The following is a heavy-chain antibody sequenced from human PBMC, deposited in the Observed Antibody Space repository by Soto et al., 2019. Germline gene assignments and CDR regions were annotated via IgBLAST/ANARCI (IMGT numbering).Heavy chain of an antibody. CDR2: IKSKTDGGTT. CDR1: GFTFSNAW. D-gene: IGHD3-16*01. Sequence: EVQLVESGGGLVKPGGSLRLSCAASGFTFSNAWMSWVRQAPGKGLEWVGRIKSKTDGGTTDYAAPVKGRFTISRDDSKNTLYLQMNSLKTEDTAVYYCTTGGRVTPEYYYYYYMDVWGKGTTVTVSS. J-gene: IGHJ6*03. CDR3: TTGGRVTPEYYYYYYMDV. V-gene: IGHV3-15*01.